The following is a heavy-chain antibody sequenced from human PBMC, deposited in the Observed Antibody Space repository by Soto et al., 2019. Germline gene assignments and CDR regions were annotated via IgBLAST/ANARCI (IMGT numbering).Heavy chain of an antibody. V-gene: IGHV1-8*01. D-gene: IGHD2-21*01. CDR2: MNPNSGNT. CDR3: ARAGLTHYYYYWYMDV. J-gene: IGHJ6*03. Sequence: ASVKVSCKASGYTFTSYDTNWVRQAIGQGLEWMGWMNPNSGNTGYAQKFQGRVTMTRNTSISTAYMELSSLRSEDTAVYYCARAGLTHYYYYWYMDVWGKGTTVTVSS. CDR1: GYTFTSYD.